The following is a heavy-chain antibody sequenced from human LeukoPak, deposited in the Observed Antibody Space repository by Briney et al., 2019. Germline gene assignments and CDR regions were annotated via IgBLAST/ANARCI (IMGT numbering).Heavy chain of an antibody. V-gene: IGHV4-39*01. Sequence: SETLSLTCTVSGGSISSSSYYWGWIRQPPGKGLEWIGSIYYSGSTYYNPSLKSRVTISVDTSKNQFSLKLSSVPAADTAVYYCARLVDFGGSDPWGQGTLVTVSS. D-gene: IGHD3-3*01. CDR2: IYYSGST. J-gene: IGHJ5*02. CDR3: ARLVDFGGSDP. CDR1: GGSISSSSYY.